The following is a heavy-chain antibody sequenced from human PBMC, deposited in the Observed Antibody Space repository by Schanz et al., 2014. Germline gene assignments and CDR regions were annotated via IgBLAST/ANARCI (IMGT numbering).Heavy chain of an antibody. CDR2: LSEGGGGT. V-gene: IGHV3-23*04. CDR1: GFTLSNYA. J-gene: IGHJ4*02. Sequence: EVQLVESGGGLAQPGGSLRLSCAASGFTLSNYAMSWVRQAPGKGLEWVSALSEGGGGTHYADSVRGRFTISRDNSKNTLYLQMDSLRAEDTAVYFCAKKVPAYKPFDSWGQGTLVTVSS. D-gene: IGHD1-1*01. CDR3: AKKVPAYKPFDS.